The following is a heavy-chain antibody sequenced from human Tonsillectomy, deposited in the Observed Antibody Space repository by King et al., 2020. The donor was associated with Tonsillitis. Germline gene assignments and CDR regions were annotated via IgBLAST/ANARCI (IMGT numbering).Heavy chain of an antibody. CDR1: GGSISNYY. D-gene: IGHD3-10*01. CDR2: IYSSGST. V-gene: IGHV4-4*07. CDR3: ARVVWFGGIYAFDI. J-gene: IGHJ3*02. Sequence: QLQESGPGLVKPSETLSLTCTVSGGSISNYYWSWIRQPAGKGLEWIGRIYSSGSTIYSPSLKSRVTMSVDTSKNQFSLKLSSVTAADTAVYYCARVVWFGGIYAFDIWGQGTLVTVSS.